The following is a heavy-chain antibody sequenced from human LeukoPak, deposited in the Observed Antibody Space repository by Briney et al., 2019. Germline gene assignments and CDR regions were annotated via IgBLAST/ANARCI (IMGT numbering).Heavy chain of an antibody. Sequence: GGSLRLSCAASGFTFSSYAMSWVRQAPGKGLEWVSGISGSGGSTYYADSVKGRFTITRDNSKNTLYLQMNSLRAEDTAVYYCAILYSSSWYVGYWGQGTLVTVSS. J-gene: IGHJ4*02. D-gene: IGHD6-13*01. CDR3: AILYSSSWYVGY. CDR2: ISGSGGST. V-gene: IGHV3-23*01. CDR1: GFTFSSYA.